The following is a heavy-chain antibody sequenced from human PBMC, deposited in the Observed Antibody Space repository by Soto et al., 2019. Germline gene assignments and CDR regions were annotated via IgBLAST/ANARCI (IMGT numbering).Heavy chain of an antibody. V-gene: IGHV1-8*01. CDR2: MNPNSGNT. CDR1: GYTFTSYD. CDR3: ARGLGDILTGYYNGNDY. D-gene: IGHD3-9*01. J-gene: IGHJ4*02. Sequence: ASVKVSCKASGYTFTSYDINWVRQATGQGLEWMGWMNPNSGNTGYAQKFQGRVTMTRNTSISTAYMELSSLRSEDTAVYYCARGLGDILTGYYNGNDYWGQGTLVTVSS.